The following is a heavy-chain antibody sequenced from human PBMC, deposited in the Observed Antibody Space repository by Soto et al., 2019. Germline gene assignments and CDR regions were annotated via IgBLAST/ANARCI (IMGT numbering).Heavy chain of an antibody. Sequence: GGSLRLSCAASGFTFSSYGMSWVRQAPGKGLEWVANIKQDGSEKYYVDSVKGRFTISRDNAKNSLYLQMNSLRAEDTAVYYCARERYCSGGSCYPYYFDYWGQGTLVTVSS. V-gene: IGHV3-7*01. CDR1: GFTFSSYG. CDR2: IKQDGSEK. J-gene: IGHJ4*02. D-gene: IGHD2-15*01. CDR3: ARERYCSGGSCYPYYFDY.